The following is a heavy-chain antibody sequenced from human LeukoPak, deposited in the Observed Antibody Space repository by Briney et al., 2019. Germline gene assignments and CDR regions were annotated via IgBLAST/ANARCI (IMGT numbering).Heavy chain of an antibody. V-gene: IGHV1-2*02. CDR1: GYTFTVYY. D-gene: IGHD2-2*01. CDR2: INPNSGGT. Sequence: ASVTVSFTASGYTFTVYYMHWVRQAPGQGREGMGWINPNSGGTNYAQKFQGRLTMTRDTSISTAYMELRMLRPDDTAVYYCARGVYCSSTSCYVDFQHWGQGTLVTVSS. CDR3: ARGVYCSSTSCYVDFQH. J-gene: IGHJ1*01.